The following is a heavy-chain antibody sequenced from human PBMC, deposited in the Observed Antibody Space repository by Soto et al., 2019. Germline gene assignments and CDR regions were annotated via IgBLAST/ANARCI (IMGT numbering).Heavy chain of an antibody. CDR3: ARIRGRYCSGGSCPDYFDY. D-gene: IGHD2-15*01. CDR2: IYHSGST. V-gene: IGHV4-4*02. J-gene: IGHJ4*02. Sequence: SETLSLTCAVSGGSISSSNWWSWVRQPPGKGLEWIGEIYHSGSTNYNPSLKSRVTISVDKSKNQFSLKLSSVTAADTAVYYCARIRGRYCSGGSCPDYFDYWGQGTLVTVSS. CDR1: GGSISSSNW.